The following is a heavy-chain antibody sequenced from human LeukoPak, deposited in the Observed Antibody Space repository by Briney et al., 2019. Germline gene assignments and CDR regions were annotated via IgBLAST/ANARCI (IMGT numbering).Heavy chain of an antibody. Sequence: GGSLRLSCAASGFTFSTYAIHWVRQAPGKGLEWVAVISFDGSNKYYADSVKGRFTISRDNSKNTLYLQMNSLRADDTAVYHCAKEMAPEGYSYGYDYWGQGTLVTVSS. CDR2: ISFDGSNK. CDR1: GFTFSTYA. D-gene: IGHD5-18*01. V-gene: IGHV3-30*04. J-gene: IGHJ4*02. CDR3: AKEMAPEGYSYGYDY.